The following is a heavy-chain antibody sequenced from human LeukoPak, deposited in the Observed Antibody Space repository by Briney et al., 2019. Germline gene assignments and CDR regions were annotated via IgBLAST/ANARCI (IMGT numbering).Heavy chain of an antibody. V-gene: IGHV5-51*01. Sequence: GESLKISCKGSGYSFTSYWIGWVRQMPGKGLEWMGIIYPGDSDTRYSPSFQGQVTISADKSISTAYLKWSSLKASDSAMYYCARGYCSSTSCHHAFDIWGQGTMVTVSS. CDR1: GYSFTSYW. CDR2: IYPGDSDT. J-gene: IGHJ3*02. CDR3: ARGYCSSTSCHHAFDI. D-gene: IGHD2-2*01.